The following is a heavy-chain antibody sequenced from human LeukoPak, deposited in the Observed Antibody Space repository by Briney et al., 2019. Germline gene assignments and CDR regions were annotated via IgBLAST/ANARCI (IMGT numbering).Heavy chain of an antibody. Sequence: GGSLRVSCAASGFTFSNSAMNWVRQVPGKGLEWVSSIDYDSSHIYYAASVRGRFTISRDNARNSVYLQMNSLRVEDTAVYYCARDPLRYLRVGHYDYWGQGTLVAVSS. CDR2: IDYDSSHI. J-gene: IGHJ4*02. V-gene: IGHV3-21*01. CDR1: GFTFSNSA. D-gene: IGHD3-9*01. CDR3: ARDPLRYLRVGHYDY.